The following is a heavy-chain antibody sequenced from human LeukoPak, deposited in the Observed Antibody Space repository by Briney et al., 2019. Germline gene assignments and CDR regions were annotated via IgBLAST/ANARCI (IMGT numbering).Heavy chain of an antibody. Sequence: GGSLRLPCAAAGFTFSNAWMSWVRQAPGKGLEWVGRIKSKTDGGTTDYAAPVKGSFTISRDDSKNTLYLQMNSLRTEDTALYYCTQDGKAAAGTWGQGTLLTVSS. CDR2: IKSKTDGGTT. J-gene: IGHJ5*02. CDR3: TQDGKAAAGT. V-gene: IGHV3-15*01. CDR1: GFTFSNAW. D-gene: IGHD6-13*01.